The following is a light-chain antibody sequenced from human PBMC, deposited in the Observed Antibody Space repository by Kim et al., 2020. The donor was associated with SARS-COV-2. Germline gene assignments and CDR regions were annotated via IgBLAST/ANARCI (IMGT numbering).Light chain of an antibody. CDR2: EDK. Sequence: KTVTISCTRSSGSIATNYVQWYQQRPGRSPTTVIYEDKKRPSGVPDRFSGSVDSSSNSASLTISGLKTEDEADYYCQSYDSNNHWVFGGGTQLTVL. CDR3: QSYDSNNHWV. CDR1: SGSIATNY. V-gene: IGLV6-57*01. J-gene: IGLJ3*02.